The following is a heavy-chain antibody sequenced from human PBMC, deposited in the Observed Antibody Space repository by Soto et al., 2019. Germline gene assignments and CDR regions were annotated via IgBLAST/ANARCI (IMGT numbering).Heavy chain of an antibody. J-gene: IGHJ3*02. Sequence: SETLSLTCTVSGGSVSSYYWSWIRQPPGKGLEWIGYIYYSGSTNYNPSLKSRVTISVDTSKNQFSLKLSSVTAADTAVYYCARAGYGGNYDAFDIWGQGTMVTVSS. CDR3: ARAGYGGNYDAFDI. V-gene: IGHV4-59*02. CDR2: IYYSGST. D-gene: IGHD4-17*01. CDR1: GGSVSSYY.